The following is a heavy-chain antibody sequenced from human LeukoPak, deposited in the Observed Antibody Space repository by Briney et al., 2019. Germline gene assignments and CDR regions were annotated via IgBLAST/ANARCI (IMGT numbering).Heavy chain of an antibody. CDR1: GFTFSSYW. V-gene: IGHV4-39*01. CDR3: VRHKVATISPYLFDY. D-gene: IGHD5-12*01. CDR2: IYYSGST. J-gene: IGHJ4*02. Sequence: GSLRLSCAASGFTFSSYWMSWVRQPPAKGLEWIGSIYYSGSTYYNPSLKSRVTISVDTSKNQFSLKLSSVTAADTALYYCVRHKVATISPYLFDYWGQGTLVTVSS.